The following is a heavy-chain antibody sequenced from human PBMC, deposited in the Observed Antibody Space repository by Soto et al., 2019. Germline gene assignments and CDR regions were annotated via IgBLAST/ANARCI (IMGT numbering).Heavy chain of an antibody. Sequence: QVQLQDSGPGLVKPSQTLSLTCTVSGGSISSGGYYWNWIRQHPGTGLEWIGYIYYSGSTYYNPSLRSRVTISVDTSKNQFSLKLDSVTAADTAVYYCARELAYYGSGTQFDYWGQGALVTVSS. D-gene: IGHD3-10*01. CDR3: ARELAYYGSGTQFDY. J-gene: IGHJ4*02. CDR2: IYYSGST. CDR1: GGSISSGGYY. V-gene: IGHV4-31*03.